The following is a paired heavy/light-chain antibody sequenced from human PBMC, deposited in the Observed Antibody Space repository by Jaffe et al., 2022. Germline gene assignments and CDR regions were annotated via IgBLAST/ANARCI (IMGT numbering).Heavy chain of an antibody. CDR1: GYTFTSYD. J-gene: IGHJ6*03. CDR3: ARGTNRITIFGVVITGDYYYYMDV. CDR2: MNPNSGNT. D-gene: IGHD3-3*01. V-gene: IGHV1-8*01. Sequence: QVQLVQSGAEVKKPGASVKVSCKASGYTFTSYDINWVRQATGQGLEWMGWMNPNSGNTGYAQKFQGRVTMTRNTSISTAYMELSSLRSEDTAVYYCARGTNRITIFGVVITGDYYYYMDVWGKGTTVTVSS.
Light chain of an antibody. CDR1: SLRSYY. Sequence: SSELTQDPAVSVALGQTVRITCQGDSLRSYYASWYQQKPGQAPVLVIYGKNNRPSGIPDRFSGSSSGNTASLTITGAQAEDEADYYCNSRDSSGNHHYVFGTGTKVTVL. CDR2: GKN. J-gene: IGLJ1*01. V-gene: IGLV3-19*01. CDR3: NSRDSSGNHHYV.